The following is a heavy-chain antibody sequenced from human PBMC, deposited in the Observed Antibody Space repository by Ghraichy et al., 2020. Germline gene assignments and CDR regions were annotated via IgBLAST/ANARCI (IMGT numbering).Heavy chain of an antibody. CDR1: GGTFSSYA. D-gene: IGHD2-2*01. V-gene: IGHV1-69*04. Sequence: SVKVSCKASGGTFSSYAISWVRQAPGQGLEWMGRIIPILGIANYAQKFQGRVTITADKSTSTAYMELISLRSEDTAVYYCVRAYCSSTSCYFSGWFDPWGQGTLVTVSS. CDR2: IIPILGIA. CDR3: VRAYCSSTSCYFSGWFDP. J-gene: IGHJ5*02.